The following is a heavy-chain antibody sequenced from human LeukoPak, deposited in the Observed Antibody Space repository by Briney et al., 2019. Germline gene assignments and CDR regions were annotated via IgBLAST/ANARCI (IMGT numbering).Heavy chain of an antibody. D-gene: IGHD6-13*01. CDR1: GFTFSSYA. J-gene: IGHJ3*02. Sequence: GGSLRLSCAASGFTFSSYAMSWVRQVPGKGLEWVSGISGSGGSTYYADSVKGRFAISRDNSKNTLYLQMSSLRAEDTAVYYCARRVAAAADAFDIWGQGTMVTVSS. V-gene: IGHV3-23*01. CDR3: ARRVAAAADAFDI. CDR2: ISGSGGST.